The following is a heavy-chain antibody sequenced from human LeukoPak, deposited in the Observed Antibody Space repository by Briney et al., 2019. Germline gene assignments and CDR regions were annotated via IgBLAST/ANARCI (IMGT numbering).Heavy chain of an antibody. J-gene: IGHJ3*02. CDR1: GFTLSSYW. V-gene: IGHV3-74*01. D-gene: IGHD6-13*01. CDR2: INSDESST. CDR3: ARKGVTGYPFDI. Sequence: GGSLRLSCAASGFTLSSYWMHCVRHAPGKGLVWVSRINSDESSTTYADSVKGRFTISRDNAKNTLYLQMNTLRAEDTAVYYCARKGVTGYPFDIWGQGTMVTVSS.